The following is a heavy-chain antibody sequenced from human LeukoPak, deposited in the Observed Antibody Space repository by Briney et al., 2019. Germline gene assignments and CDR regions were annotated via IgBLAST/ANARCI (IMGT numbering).Heavy chain of an antibody. CDR1: GLTFSNFK. V-gene: IGHV3-48*03. J-gene: IGHJ4*02. D-gene: IGHD3-3*01. CDR3: ASWAGNTQSDSWSGPFDY. Sequence: GGSLRLSCAVSGLTFSNFKMNWVRQAPGKGLEWVSYISDSGRTTFYADSVRGRFTISRDNAKNSLYLQMSSLRVEDTAVYYCASWAGNTQSDSWSGPFDYWGEGTLVTVSS. CDR2: ISDSGRTT.